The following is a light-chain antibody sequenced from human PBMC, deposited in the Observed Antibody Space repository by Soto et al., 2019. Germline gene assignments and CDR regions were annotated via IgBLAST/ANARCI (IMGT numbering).Light chain of an antibody. CDR2: RAS. V-gene: IGKV3-15*01. J-gene: IGKJ5*01. CDR1: QNIYSN. CDR3: QQYNKWPAEIT. Sequence: IVMTQSPATLSVSPGERATLSCRASQNIYSNVAWYQQRPGQAPRLLIYRASTRATGIPARFSGSGSGTEFTLTISSLQSEDSGVYYCQQYNKWPAEITFGQGTRLEIK.